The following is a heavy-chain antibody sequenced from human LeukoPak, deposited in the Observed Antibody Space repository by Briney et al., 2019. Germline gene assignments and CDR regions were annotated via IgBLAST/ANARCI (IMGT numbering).Heavy chain of an antibody. Sequence: GGSLRLSCAASGFTFSSYAMSWVRQAPGKGLEWVSAISGSGASTYYADSVKGRFTISGDNSKNTLYLQMNSLRAEDTAVYYCAKDPAVANTARRFQHWGQGTLVTVTS. CDR3: AKDPAVANTARRFQH. CDR2: ISGSGAST. V-gene: IGHV3-23*01. D-gene: IGHD6-19*01. CDR1: GFTFSSYA. J-gene: IGHJ1*01.